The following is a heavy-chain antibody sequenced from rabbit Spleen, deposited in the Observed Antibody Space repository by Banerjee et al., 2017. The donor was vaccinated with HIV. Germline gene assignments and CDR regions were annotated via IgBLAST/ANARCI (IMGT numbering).Heavy chain of an antibody. CDR1: GFDFSSYG. D-gene: IGHD8-1*01. CDR2: IDPIFGST. J-gene: IGHJ6*01. V-gene: IGHV1S47*01. Sequence: QEQLVESGGGLVQPGGSLQLSCKASGFDFSSYGVSWVRQGPGKGLEWIGYIDPIFGSTVYASWVNGRFSISRENTQNTVSLQMNSLTVADTATYFCARDSASSFSSYGMDLWGPGTLVTVS. CDR3: ARDSASSFSSYGMDL.